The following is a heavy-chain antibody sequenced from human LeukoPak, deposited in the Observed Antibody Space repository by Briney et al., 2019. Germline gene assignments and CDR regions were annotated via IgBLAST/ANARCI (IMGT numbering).Heavy chain of an antibody. CDR1: GYTFTSYG. V-gene: IGHV1-2*02. D-gene: IGHD6-19*01. Sequence: ASVKVSCKASGYTFTSYGISWVRQAPGQGLEWMGWINPNSGGTNYAQKFQGRVTMTRDTSISTAYMELSRLRSDDTAVYYCAIIESRGWPYFDYWGQGTLVTVSS. CDR3: AIIESRGWPYFDY. J-gene: IGHJ4*02. CDR2: INPNSGGT.